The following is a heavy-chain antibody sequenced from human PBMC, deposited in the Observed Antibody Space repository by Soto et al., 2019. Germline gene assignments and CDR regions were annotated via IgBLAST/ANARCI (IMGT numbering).Heavy chain of an antibody. J-gene: IGHJ4*02. D-gene: IGHD6-13*01. V-gene: IGHV3-23*01. CDR2: ISGSGGTT. Sequence: GGSLRFPCAASGSTFSAYALSWVRQAPGKRLYWDSVISGSGGTTYYADSVKGRFTISRDNSKNTLYVHMNSLSAEDTAVYYCAKVRESAAAGHFDSWGQGTLVTVS. CDR1: GSTFSAYA. CDR3: AKVRESAAAGHFDS.